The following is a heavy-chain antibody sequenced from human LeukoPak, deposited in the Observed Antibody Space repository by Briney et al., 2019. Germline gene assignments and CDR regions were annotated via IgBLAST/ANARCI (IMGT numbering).Heavy chain of an antibody. V-gene: IGHV3-21*04. CDR1: GFTFSTYS. D-gene: IGHD6-13*01. J-gene: IGHJ5*02. CDR3: ARGSSSWYGPDLNWFDP. CDR2: ISSGSSYI. Sequence: GGSLRLSCAASGFTFSTYSMNWVRQAPGKGLEWVSSISSGSSYIYYADSVKGRFTISRDNAKNSLYLQMNSLRAEDTAVYYCARGSSSWYGPDLNWFDPWGQGTLVTVSS.